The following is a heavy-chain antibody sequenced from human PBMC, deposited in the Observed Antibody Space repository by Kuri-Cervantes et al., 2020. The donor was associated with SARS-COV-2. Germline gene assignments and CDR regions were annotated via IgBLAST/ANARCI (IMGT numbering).Heavy chain of an antibody. J-gene: IGHJ4*02. CDR1: GGSFSGYY. D-gene: IGHD6-6*01. V-gene: IGHV4-34*01. Sequence: SETLSLTCGVYGGSFSGYYWSWIRQSPGKGLEWIGEINHTGSTKYNPSLKSRVTISVDASKNQFSLKLNSVTAADTAVYYCARLSSIAAPTDYWGQGTLVTVSS. CDR3: ARLSSIAAPTDY. CDR2: INHTGST.